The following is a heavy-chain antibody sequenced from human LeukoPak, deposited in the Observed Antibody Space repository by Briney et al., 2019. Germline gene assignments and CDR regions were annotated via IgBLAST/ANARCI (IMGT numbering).Heavy chain of an antibody. CDR1: GGSFSGYY. D-gene: IGHD2-2*01. Sequence: SETLSLTCAVYGGSFSGYYWSWIRQPPGKGLEWIGEINHSGSTNYNPSLKSRVTISVDTSKNQFSLKLSSVTAADTAVYYCARLEYCSSTSCYYAFDIWGQGTMVTVSS. CDR3: ARLEYCSSTSCYYAFDI. J-gene: IGHJ3*02. CDR2: INHSGST. V-gene: IGHV4-34*01.